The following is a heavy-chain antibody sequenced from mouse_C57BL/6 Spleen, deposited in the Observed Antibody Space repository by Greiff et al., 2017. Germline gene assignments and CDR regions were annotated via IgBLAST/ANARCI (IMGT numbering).Heavy chain of an antibody. CDR2: IDPETGGT. V-gene: IGHV1-15*01. Sequence: VQLVESGAELVRPGASVTLSCKASGYTFTDYEMHWVKQTPVHGLEWIGAIDPETGGTAYNQKFKGKAILTADKSSSTAYMELRSLTSEDSAVYYCTRYDYADVWGTGTTVTVSS. CDR1: GYTFTDYE. J-gene: IGHJ1*03. D-gene: IGHD2-4*01. CDR3: TRYDYADV.